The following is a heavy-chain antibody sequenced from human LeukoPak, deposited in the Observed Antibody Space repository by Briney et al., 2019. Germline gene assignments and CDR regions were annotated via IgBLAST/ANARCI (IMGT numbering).Heavy chain of an antibody. J-gene: IGHJ3*02. CDR3: ARDRSPSTGFLSEDDAFDI. CDR1: GYTFTSYG. Sequence: ASVKVSCKASGYTFTSYGISWVRQAPGQGLEWMGRIIPIFGTASYAQKFQGRVTITTDESTSTAYMELSSLRSEDTAVYYCARDRSPSTGFLSEDDAFDIWGQGTMVTVSS. D-gene: IGHD3-16*02. CDR2: IIPIFGTA. V-gene: IGHV1-69*05.